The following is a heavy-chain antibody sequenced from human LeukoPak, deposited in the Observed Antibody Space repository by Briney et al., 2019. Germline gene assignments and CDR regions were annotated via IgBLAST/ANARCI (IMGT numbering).Heavy chain of an antibody. J-gene: IGHJ4*02. CDR2: ISGGGGST. CDR1: GFTFSSYA. CDR3: APLGISGYLLLDY. V-gene: IGHV3-23*01. Sequence: SGGSLTLSCTASGFTFSSYALSWVRQAPGKGLEWVSAISGGGGSTYYADSVKGRFTISRDNPKNPLHLQMNSLRAEDTAVYYCAPLGISGYLLLDYWGQGTLVTVSS. D-gene: IGHD3-22*01.